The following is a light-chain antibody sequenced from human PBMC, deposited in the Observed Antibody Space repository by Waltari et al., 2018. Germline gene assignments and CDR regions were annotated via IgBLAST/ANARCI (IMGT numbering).Light chain of an antibody. CDR3: YSAADNRLL. J-gene: IGLJ2*01. CDR2: KDF. Sequence: SYELTQPSSESVSQGQTATITCSGDVLAKGYVRWFVQRPGQAPGLVIYKDFELPSGIPERFSGSRSGTTVTLTISGAQVEDEAEYYCYSAADNRLLFGGGTNLTVL. V-gene: IGLV3-27*01. CDR1: VLAKGY.